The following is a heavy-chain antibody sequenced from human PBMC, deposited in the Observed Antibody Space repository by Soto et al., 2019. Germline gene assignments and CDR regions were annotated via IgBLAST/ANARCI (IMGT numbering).Heavy chain of an antibody. D-gene: IGHD2-2*01. CDR3: ARRYCSSTSCYVDY. CDR1: GYTFTSYD. V-gene: IGHV1-8*01. Sequence: ASVKVSCKASGYTFTSYDINWVRQATGQGLEWMGWMNPNSGNTGYAQKFQGRVTMTRNTSISTAYMELSSLRSEDTAVYYCARRYCSSTSCYVDYWGQGTLVTVSS. J-gene: IGHJ4*02. CDR2: MNPNSGNT.